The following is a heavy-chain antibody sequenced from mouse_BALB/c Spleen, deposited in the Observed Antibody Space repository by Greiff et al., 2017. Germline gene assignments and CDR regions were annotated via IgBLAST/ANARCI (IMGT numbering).Heavy chain of an antibody. V-gene: IGHV1-4*02. CDR3: AREPNWDGYFDY. CDR1: GYTFTSYT. Sequence: QVQLKQSAAELARPGASVKMSCKASGYTFTSYTMHWVKQRPGQGLEWIGYINPSSGYTEYNQKFKDKTTLTADKSSSTAYMQLSSLTSEDSAVYYCAREPNWDGYFDYWGQGTTLTVSS. D-gene: IGHD4-1*01. CDR2: INPSSGYT. J-gene: IGHJ2*01.